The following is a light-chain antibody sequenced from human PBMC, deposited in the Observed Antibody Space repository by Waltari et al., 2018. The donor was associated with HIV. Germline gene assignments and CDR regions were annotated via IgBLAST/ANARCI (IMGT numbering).Light chain of an antibody. CDR3: QQSYSVPLT. Sequence: DIQMTQSPSSLSASVGDRVTITCRASQTVYTYLSWYHQKPGKAPNLLIYAASNLQSGVPSRFSGSGSGTDFTLTISSLQPGDLGTYYCQQSYSVPLTFGGGTRVEIK. V-gene: IGKV1-39*01. CDR1: QTVYTY. CDR2: AAS. J-gene: IGKJ4*01.